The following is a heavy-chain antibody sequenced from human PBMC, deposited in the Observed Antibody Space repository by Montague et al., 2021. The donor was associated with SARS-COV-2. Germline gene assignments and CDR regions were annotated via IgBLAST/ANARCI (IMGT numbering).Heavy chain of an antibody. CDR3: AKGASGY. CDR2: INYGGST. Sequence: SETLSLTCAVYGGSFSDYHWTWIRQSPGEGLEWIGQINYGGSTKYNPSLKSRVTISIDTSKNQFSLKLTSVTAADTAAYYCAKGASGYWGQGTLVTVSS. D-gene: IGHD1-1*01. J-gene: IGHJ4*02. V-gene: IGHV4-34*01. CDR1: GGSFSDYH.